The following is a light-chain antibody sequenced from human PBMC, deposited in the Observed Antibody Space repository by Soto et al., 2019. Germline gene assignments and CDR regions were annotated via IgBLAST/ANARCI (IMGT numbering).Light chain of an antibody. Sequence: ETVLTQSPGTLSLSPGERATLSCRASQSFNSIYLAWYKQKHGQAPRLLIYGASSEATGIQDRFSGSGSGIDFTLKINRREPEDFAVYYCHRYDSWTLRQGPLVEIK. CDR1: QSFNSIY. J-gene: IGKJ1*01. V-gene: IGKV3-20*01. CDR2: GAS. CDR3: HRYDSWT.